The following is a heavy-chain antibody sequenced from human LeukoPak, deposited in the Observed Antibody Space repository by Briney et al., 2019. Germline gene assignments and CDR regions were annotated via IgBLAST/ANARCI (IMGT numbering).Heavy chain of an antibody. V-gene: IGHV3-21*01. Sequence: GGSLRLSCAASGFTFSSYSMNWVRQAPGKGLEWVSSISSSSSYIYYADSVKGRFTISRDNAKNSLYLQMNSLRAEGTAVYYCARDGHYDAFDIWGQGTMVTVSS. CDR2: ISSSSSYI. CDR1: GFTFSSYS. J-gene: IGHJ3*02. CDR3: ARDGHYDAFDI. D-gene: IGHD1-26*01.